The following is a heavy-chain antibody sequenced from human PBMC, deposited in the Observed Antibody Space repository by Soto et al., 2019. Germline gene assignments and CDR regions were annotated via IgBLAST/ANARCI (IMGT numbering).Heavy chain of an antibody. CDR2: IYYSGST. CDR1: GGSISSYY. Sequence: SETLSLTCTVSGGSISSYYWSWIRQPLGKGLEWIGYIYYSGSTYYNPSLKSRVTISVDTSKNQFSLKLSSVTAADTAVSYCARVSYSSGWYSPLRPNLFWFDPWGQGTLVTVS. D-gene: IGHD6-19*01. J-gene: IGHJ5*02. V-gene: IGHV4-59*01. CDR3: ARVSYSSGWYSPLRPNLFWFDP.